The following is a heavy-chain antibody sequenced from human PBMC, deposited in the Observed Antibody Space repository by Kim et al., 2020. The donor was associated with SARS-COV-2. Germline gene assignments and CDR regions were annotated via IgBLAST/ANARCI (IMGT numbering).Heavy chain of an antibody. J-gene: IGHJ4*02. CDR3: ARETYLYPAFDY. Sequence: EARGFTGRFVHSLDPSVSTAYLQISSLKAEDTAVYYCARETYLYPAFDYWGQGTLVTVSS. D-gene: IGHD3-10*01. V-gene: IGHV7-4-1*02.